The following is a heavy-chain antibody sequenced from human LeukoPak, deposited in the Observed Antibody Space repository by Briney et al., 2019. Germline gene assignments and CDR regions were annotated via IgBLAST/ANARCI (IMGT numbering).Heavy chain of an antibody. CDR2: INPNSGGT. Sequence: ASVKVSCKASGYTFTGYYMHWVRQAPGQGLEWMGWINPNSGGTNYAQKFQGRVTMTRDTSISTAYMELSSLRSEDTAVYYCATDLYGSGSYYPWGQGTLVTVSS. V-gene: IGHV1-2*02. CDR1: GYTFTGYY. CDR3: ATDLYGSGSYYP. D-gene: IGHD3-10*01. J-gene: IGHJ5*02.